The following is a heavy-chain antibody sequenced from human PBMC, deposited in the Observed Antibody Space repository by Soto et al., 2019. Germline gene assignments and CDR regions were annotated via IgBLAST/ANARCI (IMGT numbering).Heavy chain of an antibody. V-gene: IGHV3-11*06. CDR2: ISSSSSYT. CDR1: GFTFSDYY. CDR3: ARVLGDVNYSFRSTSFYGMDV. Sequence: GGSLRLSCAASGFTFSDYYMSWIRQAPGKGLEWVSYISSSSSYTNYADSVKGRFTISRDNAKNSLYLQMNSLRAEDTAVYYCARVLGDVNYSFRSTSFYGMDVWGQGTTVTVS. J-gene: IGHJ6*02. D-gene: IGHD2-2*01.